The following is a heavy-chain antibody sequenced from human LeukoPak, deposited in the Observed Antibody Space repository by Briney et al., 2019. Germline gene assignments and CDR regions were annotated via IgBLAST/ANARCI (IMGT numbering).Heavy chain of an antibody. CDR3: ARGYYGSGSYYMGNY. J-gene: IGHJ4*02. D-gene: IGHD3-10*01. Sequence: GGSLRLSCAAAGFTFSKYGMHWVRQAPGKGLEWVAVIWYDGSNKYYADSVKGRFTISRDNSKNTLYLQMNSLRVEDSALYYCARGYYGSGSYYMGNYWGQGTLVTVSS. CDR1: GFTFSKYG. CDR2: IWYDGSNK. V-gene: IGHV3-33*01.